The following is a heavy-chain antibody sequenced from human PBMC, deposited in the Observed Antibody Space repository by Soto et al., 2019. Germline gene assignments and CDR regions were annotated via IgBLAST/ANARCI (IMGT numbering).Heavy chain of an antibody. V-gene: IGHV1-18*01. Sequence: ASVKVSCKASGYTFTSYGISWVRQAPGQGLEWMGWISAYNSNTNYAQKLQGRVTMTTDTSTSTAYMELRSLRSDDTAVYYCARAPSFVVVVAADNWFDPWGQGTLVTVSS. CDR1: GYTFTSYG. J-gene: IGHJ5*02. CDR3: ARAPSFVVVVAADNWFDP. D-gene: IGHD2-15*01. CDR2: ISAYNSNT.